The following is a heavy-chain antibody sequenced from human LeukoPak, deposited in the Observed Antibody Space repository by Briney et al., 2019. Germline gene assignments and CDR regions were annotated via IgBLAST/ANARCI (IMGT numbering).Heavy chain of an antibody. J-gene: IGHJ4*02. Sequence: SETLSLTCTVSGGSISSSTYYWGWIRQPPGKGLEWIGSISYSGSTYYNPSLKSRVTISVDTSKIQLSLKLSSVSAADTAVYYCARQGVSSDYYLPFDYWGLGTLVTVSS. CDR1: GGSISSSTYY. D-gene: IGHD2/OR15-2a*01. CDR3: ARQGVSSDYYLPFDY. CDR2: ISYSGST. V-gene: IGHV4-39*01.